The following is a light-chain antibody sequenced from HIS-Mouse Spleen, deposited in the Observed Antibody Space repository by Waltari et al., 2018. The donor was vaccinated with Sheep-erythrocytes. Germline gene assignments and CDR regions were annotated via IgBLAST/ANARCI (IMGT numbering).Light chain of an antibody. J-gene: IGKJ4*01. CDR1: QSISSW. CDR3: QQYNSYPLT. Sequence: DIQMTQSPSTLSASVGDRVTITCRASQSISSWLAWYQQKPGKAPKLLIYKSSSLESGVPSMFSGSGAGTEFTLSISSLQPDDFATYYCQQYNSYPLTFGGGTKVEIK. V-gene: IGKV1-5*03. CDR2: KSS.